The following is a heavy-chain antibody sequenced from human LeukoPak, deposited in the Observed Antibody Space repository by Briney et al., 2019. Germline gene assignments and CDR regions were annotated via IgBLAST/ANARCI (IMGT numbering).Heavy chain of an antibody. CDR3: ARDGRYGPNWFDP. D-gene: IGHD5-18*01. CDR1: GYTFTSYG. J-gene: IGHJ5*02. CDR2: ISAYNGNT. Sequence: ASVKVSCKASGYTFTSYGISWVRQAPGQGLEWMGWISAYNGNTNYEQKVQGRVTMTTDTSTSTAYMELRSLRYDDTAVYYCARDGRYGPNWFDPWGQGTLVTVSS. V-gene: IGHV1-18*01.